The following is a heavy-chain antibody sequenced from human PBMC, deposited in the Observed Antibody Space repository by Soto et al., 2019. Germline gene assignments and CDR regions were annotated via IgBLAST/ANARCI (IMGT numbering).Heavy chain of an antibody. CDR1: GFSFSSYA. CDR2: ISGNGDIA. CDR3: APSWDFWRGNYPNRGLEY. D-gene: IGHD3-3*01. Sequence: GGSLRFSCAASGFSFSSYALNCVRQAPGKGLEWVSTISGNGDIAYYADSVKGRLTNSRDNSKNTLYLQMNSLRVEETAVYYCAPSWDFWRGNYPNRGLEYWGQGTMVTVSS. J-gene: IGHJ4*02. V-gene: IGHV3-23*01.